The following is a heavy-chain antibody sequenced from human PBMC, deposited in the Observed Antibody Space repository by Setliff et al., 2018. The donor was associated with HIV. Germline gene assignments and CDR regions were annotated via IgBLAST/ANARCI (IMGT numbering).Heavy chain of an antibody. J-gene: IGHJ4*02. CDR1: GFIFSTYW. CDR2: INHDGSEK. Sequence: GGSLRLSCAASGFIFSTYWMSWVRQAPGKGLEWVASINHDGSEKYYVDSVKGRFIISRDNAKNSVYLQMNSLRAEDTAVYYCVLFISGTPYWGQGTVVTVSS. V-gene: IGHV3-7*03. CDR3: VLFISGTPY. D-gene: IGHD1-20*01.